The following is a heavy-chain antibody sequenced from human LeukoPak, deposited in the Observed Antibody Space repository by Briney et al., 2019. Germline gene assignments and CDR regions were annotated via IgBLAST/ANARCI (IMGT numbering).Heavy chain of an antibody. CDR2: IIPIFGTA. CDR3: ARDTPYIVGATASGGD. Sequence: ASVKVSCKASGGTFSSYAISWVRQAPGQGLEWMGRIIPIFGTANYAQKFQGRVTITADKSTGTAYMELSRLRSEDTAVYYCARDTPYIVGATASGGDWGQGTLVTVSS. D-gene: IGHD1-26*01. CDR1: GGTFSSYA. V-gene: IGHV1-69*06. J-gene: IGHJ4*02.